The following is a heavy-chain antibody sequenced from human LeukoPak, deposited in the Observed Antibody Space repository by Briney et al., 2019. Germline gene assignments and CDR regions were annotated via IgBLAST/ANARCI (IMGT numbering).Heavy chain of an antibody. Sequence: SETLSLTCTVSGDSISSYFWNWIRQPPGKELEWIGYIYFSGSTNYNPSLKSRVTISVDKSKNQFSLKLSSVTAADTAVYYCARDNCSGGSCYRPFDYWGQGTLVTVSS. V-gene: IGHV4-59*12. CDR2: IYFSGST. J-gene: IGHJ4*02. CDR3: ARDNCSGGSCYRPFDY. D-gene: IGHD2-15*01. CDR1: GDSISSYF.